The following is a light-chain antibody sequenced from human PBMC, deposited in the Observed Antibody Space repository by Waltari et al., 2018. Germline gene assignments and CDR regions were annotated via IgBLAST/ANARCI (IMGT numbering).Light chain of an antibody. CDR3: CSYAGSAISM. CDR1: TSDIGKYNL. J-gene: IGLJ3*02. V-gene: IGLV2-23*02. CDR2: DVN. Sequence: QSALTQTASVSGSPGQAITISCSGTTSDIGKYNLVSWYQQHPGKAPTLIIYDVNKSPSWVSNRFSGSTSGNTAFLTISGLQSADEADYYCCSYAGSAISMFGGGTKVTVL.